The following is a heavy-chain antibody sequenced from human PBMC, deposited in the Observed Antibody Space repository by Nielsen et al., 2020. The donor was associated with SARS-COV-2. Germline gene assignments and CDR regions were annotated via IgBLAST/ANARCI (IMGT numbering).Heavy chain of an antibody. Sequence: GESLKISCAASRFTFSHYGMHWVRQAPGKGLEWVAVISYEGSATYYADSVKGRFTVSRDNSKNTLYLQINSLRAEDTAIYYCAKTPDLYAAYDYFDYWGQGTLVTVSS. CDR3: AKTPDLYAAYDYFDY. CDR2: ISYEGSAT. CDR1: RFTFSHYG. J-gene: IGHJ4*02. D-gene: IGHD2-8*01. V-gene: IGHV3-30*18.